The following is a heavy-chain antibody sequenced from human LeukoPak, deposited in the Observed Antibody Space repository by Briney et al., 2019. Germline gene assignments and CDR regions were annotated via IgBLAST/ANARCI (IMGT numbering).Heavy chain of an antibody. CDR2: IWYDGSNK. D-gene: IGHD6-13*01. Sequence: GGSLTLSCAASGFTFSSYGMHWVRQAPGKGLEWVAVIWYDGSNKYYADSVKGRFTISRDNSKNTLYLQMNSLRAEDTAVYYCARDWETYSSSWSFDYWGQGTLVTVSS. CDR3: ARDWETYSSSWSFDY. J-gene: IGHJ4*02. CDR1: GFTFSSYG. V-gene: IGHV3-33*01.